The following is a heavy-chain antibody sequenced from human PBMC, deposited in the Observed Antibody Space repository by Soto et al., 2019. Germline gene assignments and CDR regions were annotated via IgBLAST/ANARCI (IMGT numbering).Heavy chain of an antibody. Sequence: QVQLVQSGAEVKKPESSVKVSCKASGGTFSNYVVNWVRQAPGLGLEWMGRIIPISGAANYAQKFQGRVTITADKSTSTSYMELSSLRSEDTAVYYCARDMTRTVVPYFDFWGQGTLVTVSS. V-gene: IGHV1-69*06. D-gene: IGHD1-7*01. J-gene: IGHJ4*02. CDR1: GGTFSNYV. CDR2: IIPISGAA. CDR3: ARDMTRTVVPYFDF.